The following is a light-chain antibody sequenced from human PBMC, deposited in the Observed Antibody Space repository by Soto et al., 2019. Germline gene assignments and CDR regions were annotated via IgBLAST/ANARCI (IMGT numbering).Light chain of an antibody. CDR2: GTS. V-gene: IGKV3D-15*01. CDR1: QSVSNN. J-gene: IGKJ2*01. CDR3: QQCNNWPYT. Sequence: EIVMTQSPVTLSLSPGERATLSCRASQSVSNNLAWYQQKPGQAPRLLFYGTSTRATGIPARFSVSGSGTEFTLTISSLQSEDFAVYYCQQCNNWPYTFGQGTKLEIK.